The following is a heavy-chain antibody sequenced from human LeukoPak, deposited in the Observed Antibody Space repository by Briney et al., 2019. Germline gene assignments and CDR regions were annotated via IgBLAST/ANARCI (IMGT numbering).Heavy chain of an antibody. V-gene: IGHV3-30*04. CDR2: ISYDGSNK. Sequence: GSLRLSCAASGFTFSSYAMHWVRQAPGKGLEWVAVISYDGSNKYYADSVKGRSTISRDNSKNTLYLQMNSLRAEDTAVYYCAREALLAAAGSFDYWGQGTLVTVSS. J-gene: IGHJ4*02. CDR3: AREALLAAAGSFDY. CDR1: GFTFSSYA. D-gene: IGHD6-13*01.